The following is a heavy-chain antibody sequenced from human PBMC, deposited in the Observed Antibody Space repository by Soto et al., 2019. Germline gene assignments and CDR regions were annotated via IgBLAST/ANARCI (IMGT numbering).Heavy chain of an antibody. CDR1: GYNFAGSG. D-gene: IGHD6-13*01. CDR3: ARVLPYSSSWYNWFDP. CDR2: ISANSGDT. J-gene: IGHJ5*02. V-gene: IGHV1-18*04. Sequence: QVQLVQSGAEVKKPGASVKVSCKASGYNFAGSGFIWVRQAPGQGLEWMGWISANSGDTNYAQNLQGRVTMTTDTSTSTAYMELSSLRSEDTAVYYCARVLPYSSSWYNWFDPWGQGTLVTVSS.